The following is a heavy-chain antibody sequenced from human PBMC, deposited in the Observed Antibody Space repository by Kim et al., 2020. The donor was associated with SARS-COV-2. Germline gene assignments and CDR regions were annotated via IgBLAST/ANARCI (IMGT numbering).Heavy chain of an antibody. CDR1: GFTFSNFA. D-gene: IGHD5-18*01. Sequence: GGSLRLSCVASGFTFSNFAINWVRQAPGKGLEWVSTISGSGFGTYYADSVKGRFTISRDNSNNMVYLQMNSLRAEDTALYYCAKDIRGYNYGPDYWGQGTLVTVSS. CDR3: AKDIRGYNYGPDY. CDR2: ISGSGFGT. J-gene: IGHJ4*02. V-gene: IGHV3-23*01.